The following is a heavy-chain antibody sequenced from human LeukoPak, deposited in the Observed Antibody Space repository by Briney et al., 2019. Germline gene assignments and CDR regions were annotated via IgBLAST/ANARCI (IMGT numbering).Heavy chain of an antibody. CDR3: ARPASDNGGFDF. D-gene: IGHD4-23*01. Sequence: GASVRLSCEASGYTFTRYDINWVRQATGQGLEWMGWMNPNSGNTGYAQKFQGRVNITRNNAISTAYMELSSLRSEDTAIYYFARPASDNGGFDFWGQGAQVTVSS. CDR2: MNPNSGNT. CDR1: GYTFTRYD. V-gene: IGHV1-8*03. J-gene: IGHJ4*02.